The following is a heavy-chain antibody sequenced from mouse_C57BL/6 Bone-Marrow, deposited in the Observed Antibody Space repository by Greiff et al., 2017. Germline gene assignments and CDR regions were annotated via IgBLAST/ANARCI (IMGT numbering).Heavy chain of an antibody. CDR1: GYTFTSYW. J-gene: IGHJ1*03. CDR3: ARGYGSSYGYFDV. CDR2: IYPGSGST. Sequence: VKLQQPGAELVKPGASVKMSCKASGYTFTSYWITWVKQRPGHGLEWIGDIYPGSGSTNYHETFKSKATLTVDKSSSTAYMQLSSLTSEDSAVYYCARGYGSSYGYFDVWGTGTTVSVSS. V-gene: IGHV1-55*01. D-gene: IGHD1-1*01.